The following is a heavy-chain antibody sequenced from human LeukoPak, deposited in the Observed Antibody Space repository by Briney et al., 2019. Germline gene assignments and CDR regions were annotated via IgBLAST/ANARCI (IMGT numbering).Heavy chain of an antibody. CDR2: IYSSGTA. D-gene: IGHD3-22*01. J-gene: IGHJ4*02. CDR1: GGSIGGSYY. Sequence: SETLSLTCTVSGGSIGGSYYWNWIRQPAGKGLEWTGRIYSSGTANYNPSLKSRVTISVDTSKNQFSLKLPSVTAADTSIYYCARIIYYYETGGFRDYFDSWGQGTLVTVSS. CDR3: ARIIYYYETGGFRDYFDS. V-gene: IGHV4-4*07.